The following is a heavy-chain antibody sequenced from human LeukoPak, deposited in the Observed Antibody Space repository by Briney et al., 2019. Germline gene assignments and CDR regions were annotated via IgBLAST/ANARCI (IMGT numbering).Heavy chain of an antibody. CDR3: AKTTIFSAQLDY. Sequence: GGSLRLSCAASGFTVSSNYMSWVRQAPGKGLEWVSAISGSGGSTYYADSVKGRFTISRDNSKNTLYLQMNSLRAEDTAVYYCAKTTIFSAQLDYWGQGTLVTVSS. J-gene: IGHJ4*02. V-gene: IGHV3-23*01. D-gene: IGHD3-3*01. CDR2: ISGSGGST. CDR1: GFTVSSNY.